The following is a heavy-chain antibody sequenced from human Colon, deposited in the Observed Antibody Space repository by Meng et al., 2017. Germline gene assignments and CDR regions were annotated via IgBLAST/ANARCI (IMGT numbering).Heavy chain of an antibody. J-gene: IGHJ3*02. D-gene: IGHD3-22*01. CDR1: GYTFTSYY. Sequence: ASVKVSCKASGYTFTSYYMPWVRQAPGQGLEWMGIINPSGGSTSYAQKFQGRVTMTRDTSTSTVYMELSSLRSEDTAVYCCAREGADYYDSSGYGDGFDIWGQGTMVTVSS. CDR3: AREGADYYDSSGYGDGFDI. CDR2: INPSGGST. V-gene: IGHV1-46*01.